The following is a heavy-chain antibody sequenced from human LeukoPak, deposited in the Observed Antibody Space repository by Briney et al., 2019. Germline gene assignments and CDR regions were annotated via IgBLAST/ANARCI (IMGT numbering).Heavy chain of an antibody. CDR1: GYTLTELS. V-gene: IGHV1-24*01. Sequence: ASVKVSCKVSGYTLTELSMHWVRQAPGKGLEWMGGFDPEDGETIYAQKFQGRVTMTEDTSADTAYMELSSLRSEDTAVYYCARQAVAGRALDYWGQGTLVTVSS. D-gene: IGHD6-19*01. CDR3: ARQAVAGRALDY. CDR2: FDPEDGET. J-gene: IGHJ4*02.